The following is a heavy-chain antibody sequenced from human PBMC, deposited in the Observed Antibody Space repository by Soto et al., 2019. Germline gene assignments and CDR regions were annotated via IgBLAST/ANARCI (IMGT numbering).Heavy chain of an antibody. V-gene: IGHV3-33*01. CDR1: GFTFSSYG. CDR3: AREVLSMRYYDFWSGYQGSDYYYYGMDV. Sequence: GGSLRLSCAASGFTFSSYGMHWVRQAPGKGLEWVAVIWYDGSNKYYADSVKGRFTISRDNSKNTLYLQMNSLRAEDTAVYYCAREVLSMRYYDFWSGYQGSDYYYYGMDVWGQGTTVTVSS. J-gene: IGHJ6*02. CDR2: IWYDGSNK. D-gene: IGHD3-3*01.